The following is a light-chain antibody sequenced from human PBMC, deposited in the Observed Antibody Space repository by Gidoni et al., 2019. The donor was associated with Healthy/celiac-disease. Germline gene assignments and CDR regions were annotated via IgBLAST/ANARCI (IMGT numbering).Light chain of an antibody. CDR3: QQYNSYSPST. V-gene: IGKV1-5*01. J-gene: IGKJ1*01. CDR1: QSISSW. Sequence: DIQMTQSPSTLSASVGDRVTITCRASQSISSWLAWYQQKPGQAPKLLIYDASSLESGVPSRCSGSGSGTEFTLTISSLQPDDFATYYCQQYNSYSPSTFGQGTKVEIK. CDR2: DAS.